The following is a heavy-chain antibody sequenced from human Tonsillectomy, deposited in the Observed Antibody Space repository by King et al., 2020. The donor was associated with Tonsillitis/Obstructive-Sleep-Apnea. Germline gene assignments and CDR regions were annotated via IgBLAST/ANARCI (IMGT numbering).Heavy chain of an antibody. J-gene: IGHJ3*02. CDR3: ARDRFFLAYGDYEGAFDI. V-gene: IGHV1-18*01. D-gene: IGHD4-17*01. CDR1: GYTFTSYG. CDR2: ISAYDGYT. Sequence: QLVQSGAEVKKPGASVKVSCKASGYTFTSYGITWVRQAPGQGLEWMGWISAYDGYTNYAQKFQGRVTMTTDTSTSTAYMQLRSLRSDDTAVYYCARDRFFLAYGDYEGAFDIWGQGTMVTVSS.